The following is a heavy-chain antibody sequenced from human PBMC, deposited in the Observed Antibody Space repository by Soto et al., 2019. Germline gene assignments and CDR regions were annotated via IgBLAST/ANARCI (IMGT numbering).Heavy chain of an antibody. CDR2: IGASGGST. J-gene: IGHJ4*02. Sequence: EVQLLESGGGLVQPGGSLRLSCAASGFTFSTYAMSWVRQAPGKGLEWVSGIGASGGSTNDADSGKGRFTISRDNSKNTLYLQMNSLRSEDTALYYCAPQGARGLYYFDHWGQGTLVTVSS. CDR3: APQGARGLYYFDH. D-gene: IGHD1-26*01. V-gene: IGHV3-23*01. CDR1: GFTFSTYA.